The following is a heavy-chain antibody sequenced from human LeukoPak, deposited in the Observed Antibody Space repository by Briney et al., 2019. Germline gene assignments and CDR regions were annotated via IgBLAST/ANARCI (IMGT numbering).Heavy chain of an antibody. D-gene: IGHD3-22*01. CDR3: AREQRNYYDSTGYMY. V-gene: IGHV1-18*01. J-gene: IGHJ4*02. Sequence: ASVKVSCKPSGYTFTSYGISWVRQAPGQELEWMGWISAYNGNTKYAQKFQGRVTMTIDTSTSTVYVELRSLRSDDTAVYYCAREQRNYYDSTGYMYWGQGTLVTVSS. CDR1: GYTFTSYG. CDR2: ISAYNGNT.